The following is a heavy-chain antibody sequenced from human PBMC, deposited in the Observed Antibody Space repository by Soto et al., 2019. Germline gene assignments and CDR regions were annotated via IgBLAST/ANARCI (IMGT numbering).Heavy chain of an antibody. CDR2: IYYSGST. V-gene: IGHV4-59*01. Sequence: QVQLQESGPGLVKPSETLSLTCTVSGGSISSYYWSWIRQPPGKGLEWIGYIYYSGSTNYNPSLKSRLTIAVDTSKNHFSLKLSSVTAADTAVDYCARGRYGGGYWGQGTLVTVSS. J-gene: IGHJ4*02. CDR3: ARGRYGGGY. D-gene: IGHD5-18*01. CDR1: GGSISSYY.